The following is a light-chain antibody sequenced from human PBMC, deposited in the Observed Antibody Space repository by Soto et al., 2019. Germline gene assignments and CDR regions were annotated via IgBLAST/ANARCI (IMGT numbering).Light chain of an antibody. CDR3: QQYGSSQYT. V-gene: IGKV3-20*01. Sequence: EIVLTQSPGTLSLSPGERATLSCRASQSVSSIYLAWYQQKPGQAPRLLIYGASTRATGIPERFSGSGSGTDFTLTISRLEPPDFAVYYCQQYGSSQYTFGQGTELEI. CDR2: GAS. J-gene: IGKJ2*01. CDR1: QSVSSIY.